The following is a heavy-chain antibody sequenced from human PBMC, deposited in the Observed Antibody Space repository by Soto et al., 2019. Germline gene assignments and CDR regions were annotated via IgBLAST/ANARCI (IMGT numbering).Heavy chain of an antibody. CDR2: ISYDGSNK. CDR3: AKDHREACSGGSCYSVEDY. J-gene: IGHJ4*02. D-gene: IGHD2-15*01. V-gene: IGHV3-30*18. Sequence: QVQLVESGGGVVQPGRSLRLSCAASGFTFSSYGMHWVRQAPGKGLEWVAVISYDGSNKYYADSVKGRFTISRDNSKNTLYLQMNSLRAEDTGVYYYAKDHREACSGGSCYSVEDYWGQGTLVTVSS. CDR1: GFTFSSYG.